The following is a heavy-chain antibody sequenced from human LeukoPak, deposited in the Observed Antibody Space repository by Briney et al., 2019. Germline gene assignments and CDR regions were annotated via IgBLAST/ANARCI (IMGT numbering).Heavy chain of an antibody. CDR2: IFPSGGEI. CDR1: GFTFSTFA. V-gene: IGHV3-23*01. Sequence: GGSLRLPCAASGFTFSTFAMIWVRQPPGKGLEWVSSIFPSGGEIHYADSVRGRFAISRDNSKSTLSLQMNSLRAEDTAVYYCARDLLQWPQYFDYWGQGTLVTVSS. CDR3: ARDLLQWPQYFDY. J-gene: IGHJ4*02. D-gene: IGHD6-19*01.